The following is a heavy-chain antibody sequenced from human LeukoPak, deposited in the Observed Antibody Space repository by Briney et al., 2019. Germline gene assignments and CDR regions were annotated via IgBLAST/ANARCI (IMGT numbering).Heavy chain of an antibody. CDR2: INPSGGST. CDR1: GYTVTSYY. D-gene: IGHD1-26*01. CDR3: ATLPRGGSYFDY. J-gene: IGHJ4*02. Sequence: ASVKVSCKASGYTVTSYYMHWVRQAPGQGLEWMGIINPSGGSTSYAQKFQGRVTMTRDTSTSTVYMELSSLRSEDTAVYYCATLPRGGSYFDYWGQGTLVTVSS. V-gene: IGHV1-46*01.